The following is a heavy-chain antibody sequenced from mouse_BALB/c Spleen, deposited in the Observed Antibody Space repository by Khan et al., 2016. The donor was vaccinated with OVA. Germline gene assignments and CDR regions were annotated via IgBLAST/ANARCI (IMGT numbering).Heavy chain of an antibody. CDR2: INPSNGYT. V-gene: IGHV1-4*01. J-gene: IGHJ3*01. D-gene: IGHD2-14*01. Sequence: VELVESVAELARPGASVKMSCKASVYTFTSYTIHWIKLRPGQGLEWIGYINPSNGYTNYNQKFKDKATLTADKSSTKAYMEMRRMTSDDYELYNSVREGGYHRNDGWIAYWGQGTL. CDR1: VYTFTSYT. CDR3: VREGGYHRNDGWIAY.